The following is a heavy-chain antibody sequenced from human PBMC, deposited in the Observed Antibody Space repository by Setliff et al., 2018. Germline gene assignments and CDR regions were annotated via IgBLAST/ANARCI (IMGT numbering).Heavy chain of an antibody. CDR2: ISSSGRTI. D-gene: IGHD2-2*03. CDR3: ARDGYPGTS. Sequence: GGSLRLSCAASGFTFSDYYMSWLRQAPGKGLEWVSYISSSGRTIYYADSVKGRFAISRDSARNSLYLQMNSLRVEDTAVYYCARDGYPGTSWGQGTLVTVSS. J-gene: IGHJ5*02. V-gene: IGHV3-11*01. CDR1: GFTFSDYY.